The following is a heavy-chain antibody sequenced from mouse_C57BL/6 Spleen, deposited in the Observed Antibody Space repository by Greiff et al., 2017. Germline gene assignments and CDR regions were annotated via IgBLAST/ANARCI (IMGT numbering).Heavy chain of an antibody. D-gene: IGHD2-4*01. CDR2: INPCGGYT. V-gene: IGHV1-7*01. Sequence: VQLQQSGADLAKPGASVKLSCKASGYTFTSYWMHWVKQRPGQGLEWIGYINPCGGYTNYTQKFKDRATLSADTSYSTAYMQLSSLTYEDSAVYYCARYDYDDGYLDYWGQGTTLTVSS. CDR1: GYTFTSYW. J-gene: IGHJ2*01. CDR3: ARYDYDDGYLDY.